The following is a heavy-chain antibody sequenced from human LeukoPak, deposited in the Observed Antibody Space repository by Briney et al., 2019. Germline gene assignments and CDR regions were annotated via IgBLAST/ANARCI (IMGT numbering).Heavy chain of an antibody. Sequence: GGSLRLSCAASGSTFSSYGMSWVRQAPGKGLEWVSAISGSGGSTYYADSVKGRFTISRDNSKNTLYLRMNSLRAEDTAVYYCAKDSKNLRGYSYGQCDYWGQGTLVTVSS. CDR3: AKDSKNLRGYSYGQCDY. J-gene: IGHJ4*02. CDR1: GSTFSSYG. V-gene: IGHV3-23*01. CDR2: ISGSGGST. D-gene: IGHD5-18*01.